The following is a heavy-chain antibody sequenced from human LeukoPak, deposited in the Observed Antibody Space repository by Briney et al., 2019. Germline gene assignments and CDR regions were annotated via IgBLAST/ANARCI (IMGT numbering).Heavy chain of an antibody. CDR2: IYFTGSA. J-gene: IGHJ5*02. CDR3: ARDVGGLGHNWFDP. Sequence: SETLSLTCTVSGGSLSSTNYYWGWIRQPPGKGLEWIGSIYFTGSAYYTPSLKSRVTISIDTSKNQFSLKLTSVTAADTALYYCARDVGGLGHNWFDPWGQGTLVTVSS. D-gene: IGHD3/OR15-3a*01. V-gene: IGHV4-39*07. CDR1: GGSLSSTNYY.